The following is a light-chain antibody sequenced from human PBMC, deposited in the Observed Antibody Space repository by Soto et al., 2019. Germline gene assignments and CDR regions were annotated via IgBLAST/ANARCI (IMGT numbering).Light chain of an antibody. V-gene: IGLV1-51*01. Sequence: QSVLTQPPSVSAASGQKVTISCSGSRSNIGDNYVSWYQLLPGAAPKLLISDNERRPSGIPDRFSGSKSGTTATLAIAGLQTADEAEYSCGTWDTSLSAYVFAAGTKVTVL. CDR1: RSNIGDNY. CDR3: GTWDTSLSAYV. CDR2: DNE. J-gene: IGLJ1*01.